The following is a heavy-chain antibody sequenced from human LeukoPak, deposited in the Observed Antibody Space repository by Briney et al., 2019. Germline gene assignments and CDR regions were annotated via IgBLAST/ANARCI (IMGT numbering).Heavy chain of an antibody. Sequence: GGSLRLSCAASGFLFSSYWMSWVRQAPGKGLEWVANINYDGSEKHFVDSVRSRFTISRDNAKNSLYLQMNSLRVEDTAIYYCARGGGLTDYWGQGTLVTVSS. CDR2: INYDGSEK. V-gene: IGHV3-7*01. CDR3: ARGGGLTDY. J-gene: IGHJ4*02. D-gene: IGHD3-16*01. CDR1: GFLFSSYW.